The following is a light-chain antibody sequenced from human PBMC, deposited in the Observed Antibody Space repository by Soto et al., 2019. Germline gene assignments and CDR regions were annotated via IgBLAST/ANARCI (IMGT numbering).Light chain of an antibody. CDR2: EGS. CDR3: SSYAGSTTFYV. J-gene: IGLJ1*01. V-gene: IGLV2-23*01. Sequence: QSVLAQPASVSGSPGQSITISCSGTTSDVGTFGLVSWFQQHPGKAPKLVIYEGSKRPAGVSKRFSGSKSGDTASLTISGLQAEDEADYYCSSYAGSTTFYVFGTGTKATVL. CDR1: TSDVGTFGL.